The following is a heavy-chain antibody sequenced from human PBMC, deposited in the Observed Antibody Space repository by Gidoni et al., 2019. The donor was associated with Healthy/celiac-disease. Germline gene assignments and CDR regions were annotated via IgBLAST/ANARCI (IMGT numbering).Heavy chain of an antibody. CDR1: GFTFSSYW. V-gene: IGHV3-7*01. Sequence: EVQLVESGGGLVQPGGSLRLSCAASGFTFSSYWMSWVRQAPRKGLEWVANIKQDGSEKYYVDSVKGRFTISRDNAKNALYLQMNSLRAEDTAVYYCARDQGSSWYFYYYGMDVWGQGTTVTVSS. J-gene: IGHJ6*02. CDR2: IKQDGSEK. D-gene: IGHD6-13*01. CDR3: ARDQGSSWYFYYYGMDV.